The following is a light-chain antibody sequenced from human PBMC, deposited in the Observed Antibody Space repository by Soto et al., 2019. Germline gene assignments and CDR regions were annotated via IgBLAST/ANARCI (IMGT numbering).Light chain of an antibody. CDR2: GAS. CDR1: QSVSSSY. J-gene: IGKJ1*01. CDR3: QQYGSSPGT. V-gene: IGKV3-20*01. Sequence: EIVLTQSPGTLSLSPGERATLSCRASQSVSSSYLAWYQQKPGQAPRLLIYGASSRATGITDRFSGSGSGTDFTLNISRLEPEDFAVYYCQQYGSSPGTFGQGTKVEIK.